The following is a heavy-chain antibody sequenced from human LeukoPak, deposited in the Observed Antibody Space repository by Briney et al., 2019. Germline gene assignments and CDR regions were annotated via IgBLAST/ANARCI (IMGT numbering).Heavy chain of an antibody. D-gene: IGHD6-19*01. CDR1: GFTFDDYA. V-gene: IGHV3-43D*03. J-gene: IGHJ5*02. CDR2: ISWDGGST. CDR3: AKGKDSSGFNWFDP. Sequence: GGSLRLSCAASGFTFDDYAMHWVRQAPGKGLEWVSLISWDGGSTYYADSVKGRFTISRDNSKNSLYLQMNSLRAEDTALYYCAKGKDSSGFNWFDPWGQGTLVTVSS.